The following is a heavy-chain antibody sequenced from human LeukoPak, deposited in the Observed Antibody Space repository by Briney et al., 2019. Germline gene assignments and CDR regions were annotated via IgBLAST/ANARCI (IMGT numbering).Heavy chain of an antibody. CDR2: IRYDGSNK. J-gene: IGHJ5*02. Sequence: GGSLRLSCAASGFTFSSYGMHWVRQAPGKGLEWVAFIRYDGSNKYYADSVKGRFTISRDNSKNTLYLQMNSLRAEDTAVYYCASRIAAAGTNWFDPWGQGTLATVSS. D-gene: IGHD6-13*01. V-gene: IGHV3-30*02. CDR1: GFTFSSYG. CDR3: ASRIAAAGTNWFDP.